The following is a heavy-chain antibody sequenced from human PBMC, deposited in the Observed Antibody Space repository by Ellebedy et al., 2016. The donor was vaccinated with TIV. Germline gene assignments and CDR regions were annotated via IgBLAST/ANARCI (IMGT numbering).Heavy chain of an antibody. CDR2: IIPIFGTA. J-gene: IGHJ3*02. D-gene: IGHD4-23*01. CDR1: GGTFSSYA. CDR3: AMGDYGGRALYAFDI. V-gene: IGHV1-69*13. Sequence: SVKVSXXASGGTFSSYAISWVRQAPGQGLEWMGGIIPIFGTANYAQKFQGRVTITADESTSTAYMELSSLRSEDTAVYYCAMGDYGGRALYAFDIWGQGTMVTVSS.